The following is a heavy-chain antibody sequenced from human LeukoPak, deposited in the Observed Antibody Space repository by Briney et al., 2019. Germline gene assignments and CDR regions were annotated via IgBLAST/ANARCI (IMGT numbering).Heavy chain of an antibody. CDR1: GYTFTSYD. Sequence: ASVKVSCKASGYTFTSYDINWVRQATGQGLEWMGWMNPNTGNTGYAQKFQGRVTMTRNTSISTAYMELSSLRSEDTAVYYCARKFLGSRGYYFDYWGQGTLVTVSS. CDR3: ARKFLGSRGYYFDY. V-gene: IGHV1-8*01. D-gene: IGHD3-10*01. CDR2: MNPNTGNT. J-gene: IGHJ4*02.